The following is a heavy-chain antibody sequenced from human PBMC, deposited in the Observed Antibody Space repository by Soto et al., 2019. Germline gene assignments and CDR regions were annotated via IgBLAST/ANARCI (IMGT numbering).Heavy chain of an antibody. CDR2: VKEDGREK. J-gene: IGHJ4*02. D-gene: IGHD3-16*01. V-gene: IGHV3-7*01. CDR3: ARGGSESDS. Sequence: EVQLVESGGGLVQPGGSLRLSCAASGFTFSHYWMTWVRQAPGKGLEWVANVKEDGREKNYVESVKGRFTISRDNVMYSLYLQMNRLRAEDTAMYYCARGGSESDSWGQRTLVTVSS. CDR1: GFTFSHYW.